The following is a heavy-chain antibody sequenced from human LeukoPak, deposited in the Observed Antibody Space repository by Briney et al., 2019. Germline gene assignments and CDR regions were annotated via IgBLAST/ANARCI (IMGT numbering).Heavy chain of an antibody. V-gene: IGHV4-59*01. CDR2: IYYSGST. J-gene: IGHJ2*01. Sequence: PSETLSLTCTVSGGSISSYYWSWIRQPPGKGLEWIGYIYYSGSTNYNPSLKSRVTISVDTSKNQFSLKLSSVTAADTAVYYCARAPYGDYGSVGVGYFDLWGRGTLVTVSS. CDR3: ARAPYGDYGSVGVGYFDL. CDR1: GGSISSYY. D-gene: IGHD4-17*01.